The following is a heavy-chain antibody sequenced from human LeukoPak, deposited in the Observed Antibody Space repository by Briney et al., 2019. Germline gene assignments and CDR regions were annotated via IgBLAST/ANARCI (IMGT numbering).Heavy chain of an antibody. CDR2: IRSKANSYAT. V-gene: IGHV3-73*01. CDR3: TSSITIFGVVNLYYYYGMDV. J-gene: IGHJ6*02. D-gene: IGHD3-3*01. Sequence: GGSLRLSCAASGFTFSGSAMHWVRQASGKGLEWVGRIRSKANSYATAYAASVKGRFTISRDDSKNTAYLQMNSLKTEDTAVYYCTSSITIFGVVNLYYYYGMDVWGQGTTVTVSS. CDR1: GFTFSGSA.